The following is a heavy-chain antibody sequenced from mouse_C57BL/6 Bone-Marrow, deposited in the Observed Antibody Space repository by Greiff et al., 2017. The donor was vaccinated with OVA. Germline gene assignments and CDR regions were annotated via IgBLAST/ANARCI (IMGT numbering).Heavy chain of an antibody. Sequence: EVMLVESGGGLVKPGGSLKLSCAASGFTFSDYGMHWVRQAPEKGLEWVAYISSGSSTIYYADTVKGRFTISSDNAKNTLFLQMTSLRSEDTAMYYCARRAGTWYFDYWGQGTTLTVSS. CDR1: GFTFSDYG. J-gene: IGHJ2*01. CDR3: ARRAGTWYFDY. D-gene: IGHD3-3*01. V-gene: IGHV5-17*01. CDR2: ISSGSSTI.